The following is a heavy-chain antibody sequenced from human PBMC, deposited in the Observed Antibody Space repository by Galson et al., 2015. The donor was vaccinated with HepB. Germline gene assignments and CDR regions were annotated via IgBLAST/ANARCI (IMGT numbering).Heavy chain of an antibody. CDR2: IKQDGSEK. CDR1: GFTFSSYW. V-gene: IGHV3-7*03. CDR3: ARVSSDILTGYYLWSNDAFDI. J-gene: IGHJ3*02. D-gene: IGHD3-9*01. Sequence: SLRLSCATSGFTFSSYWMSWVRQAPGKGLEWVANIKQDGSEKYYVDSVKGRFTISRDNAKNSLYLQMNSLRAEDTAVYYCARVSSDILTGYYLWSNDAFDIWGQGTMVTVSS.